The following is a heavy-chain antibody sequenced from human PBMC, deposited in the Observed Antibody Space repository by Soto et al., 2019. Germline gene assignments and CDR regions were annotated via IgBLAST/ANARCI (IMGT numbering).Heavy chain of an antibody. V-gene: IGHV4-4*02. CDR1: GVSISRSNW. CDR2: MYPSGDT. CDR3: ATHPPYGPLDH. J-gene: IGHJ4*02. Sequence: PSETLSLTCSVSGVSISRSNWWTWVRQAPVKGLEWIGDMYPSGDTSYNPSLQNRVTISVDYSKNHLSLRLTSVTAADTAVYYCATHPPYGPLDHWGQGTLVTVSS. D-gene: IGHD4-17*01.